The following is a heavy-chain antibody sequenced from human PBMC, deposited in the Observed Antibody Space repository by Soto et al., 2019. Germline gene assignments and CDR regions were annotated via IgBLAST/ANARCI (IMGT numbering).Heavy chain of an antibody. V-gene: IGHV1-18*01. CDR3: ARDSRMTTVTTSAY. CDR1: GYTFTSYG. J-gene: IGHJ4*02. Sequence: ASVKVSCKASGYTFTSYGISWVRQAPGQGPEWMGWISAYNGNANYAQKFQGRVTMTTDTSTSTAYMQLRSLRSDDTAVYYCARDSRMTTVTTSAYWGQGTRFTVSS. CDR2: ISAYNGNA. D-gene: IGHD4-17*01.